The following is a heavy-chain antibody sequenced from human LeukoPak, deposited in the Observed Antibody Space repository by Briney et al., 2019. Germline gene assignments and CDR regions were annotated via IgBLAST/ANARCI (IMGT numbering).Heavy chain of an antibody. CDR3: ARERYCSSTSCYVTRDAFDI. D-gene: IGHD2-2*01. Sequence: SETLSLTCTVSGGSISSGGYYWSWIRQHPGKGLEWIGYIYYSGSTYYNPSLKSRVTISVDTSKNQFSLKLSSVTAADTAVYYCARERYCSSTSCYVTRDAFDIWGQGTMVTVSS. CDR1: GGSISSGGYY. CDR2: IYYSGST. J-gene: IGHJ3*02. V-gene: IGHV4-31*03.